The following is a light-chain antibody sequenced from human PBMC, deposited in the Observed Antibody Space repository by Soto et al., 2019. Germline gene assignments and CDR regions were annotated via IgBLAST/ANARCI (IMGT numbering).Light chain of an antibody. V-gene: IGKV3-20*01. CDR2: AAS. CDR3: EPYVSSLT. J-gene: IGKJ3*01. Sequence: EIVLKQSPGTLSLSPGDRATLSCRASQSVSSNFLAWYQQKPGQTPRLLIYAASSSATGIPDRFSGSGSGTDFTLAISRLEPHAFAVYYCEPYVSSLTFDPGTKVVIK. CDR1: QSVSSNF.